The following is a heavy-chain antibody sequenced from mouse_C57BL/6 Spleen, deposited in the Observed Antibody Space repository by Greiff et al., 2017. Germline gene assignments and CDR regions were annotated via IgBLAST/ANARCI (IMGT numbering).Heavy chain of an antibody. CDR2: ISDGGSYT. CDR3: AEDLSLGGWLLPPFAY. V-gene: IGHV5-4*03. Sequence: EVNLVESGGGLVKPGGSLKLSCAASGFTFSSYAMSWVRQTPEKRLEWVATISDGGSYTYYPDNVKGRFTISRDNAKNNLYLQMSHLKSEDTAMYYCAEDLSLGGWLLPPFAYWGQGTLVTVSA. J-gene: IGHJ3*01. CDR1: GFTFSSYA. D-gene: IGHD2-3*01.